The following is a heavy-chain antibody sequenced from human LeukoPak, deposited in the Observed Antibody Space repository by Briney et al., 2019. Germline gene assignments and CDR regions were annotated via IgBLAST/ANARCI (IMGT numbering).Heavy chain of an antibody. J-gene: IGHJ4*02. D-gene: IGHD1-14*01. CDR2: IHSSGTSM. CDR3: AREVSIGGTFDY. V-gene: IGHV3-48*03. Sequence: GGSLRLSCAASGFTFSNFEMNWVRQAPGKGLEWVSYIHSSGTSMYYADSVKGRFTISRDNAKNSLYLQMNSLRADDTAVYYCAREVSIGGTFDYWGQGTLVTISS. CDR1: GFTFSNFE.